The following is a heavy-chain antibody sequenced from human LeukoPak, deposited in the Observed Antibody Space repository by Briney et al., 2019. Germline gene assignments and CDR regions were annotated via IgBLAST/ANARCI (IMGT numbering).Heavy chain of an antibody. D-gene: IGHD4-17*01. CDR3: ARDYGDYDFWFDP. Sequence: ASVKVSCKASGYTFTSYDINWVRQATGQALEWMGWMNPNSGNTGYAQKFQGRVTMTRNTSISTAYMELSSLRSEDTAVYYCARDYGDYDFWFDPWGQGTLVTVSS. J-gene: IGHJ5*02. V-gene: IGHV1-8*01. CDR1: GYTFTSYD. CDR2: MNPNSGNT.